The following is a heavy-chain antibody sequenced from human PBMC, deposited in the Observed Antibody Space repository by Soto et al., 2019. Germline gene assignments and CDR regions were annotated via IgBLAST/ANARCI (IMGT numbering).Heavy chain of an antibody. CDR1: GCSLSTSGVG. V-gene: IGHV2-5*01. J-gene: IGHJ5*02. CDR3: AHSLTDSSSFLFVDP. Sequence: QITLKESGPTLVKPTQTLTLTCTFSGCSLSTSGVGVGWIRQPPGKALEWLALIYWNDDKRYSPSLKSTLTITKDTSKTKVVLTMTNMDPVDTATDYCAHSLTDSSSFLFVDPWGQGTLVTVSS. D-gene: IGHD6-6*01. CDR2: IYWNDDK.